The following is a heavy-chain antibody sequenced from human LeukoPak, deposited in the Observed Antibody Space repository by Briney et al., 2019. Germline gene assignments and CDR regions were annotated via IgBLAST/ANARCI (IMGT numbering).Heavy chain of an antibody. CDR1: GSTFTGYW. CDR3: ARRDYSGVYLYFDL. J-gene: IGHJ2*01. D-gene: IGHD2-15*01. CDR2: IYPDDSDT. V-gene: IGHV5-51*01. Sequence: PGESLKISCQGSGSTFTGYWIGWVRQMPGRGLEGMGIIYPDDSDTRYSPPFQGQVTISADKSINTPYLQWSSLKASDTAIFYRARRDYSGVYLYFDLWGRGTLVTVSS.